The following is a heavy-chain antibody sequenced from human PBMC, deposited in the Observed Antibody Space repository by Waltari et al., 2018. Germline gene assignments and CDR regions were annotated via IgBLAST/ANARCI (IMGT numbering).Heavy chain of an antibody. CDR1: GCSISRSNW. D-gene: IGHD6-13*01. CDR3: AGAEEGIAAAFDY. Sequence: QVKLQESGPGLVKPSGTLSLTCAVSGCSISRSNWWSWVRQPPGKGLEWIGEIYQSGSTNYNPSLKSRVTISVDKSKNQFSLKLSSVTAADTAVYYCAGAEEGIAAAFDYWGQGTLVTVSS. CDR2: IYQSGST. J-gene: IGHJ4*02. V-gene: IGHV4-4*02.